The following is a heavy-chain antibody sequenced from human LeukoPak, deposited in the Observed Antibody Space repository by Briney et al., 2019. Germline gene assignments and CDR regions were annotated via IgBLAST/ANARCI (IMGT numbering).Heavy chain of an antibody. J-gene: IGHJ4*02. D-gene: IGHD3-22*01. CDR2: ISGSGGST. Sequence: GGSLRLSCAASGFTFSSYAMSWVRQAPGKGLEWVSAISGSGGSTYYAGSVKGRFTISRDNSKNTLYLQMNSLRAEDTAVYYCAKVSGYYYDSSGYYWFDYWGQGTLVTVSS. CDR1: GFTFSSYA. CDR3: AKVSGYYYDSSGYYWFDY. V-gene: IGHV3-23*01.